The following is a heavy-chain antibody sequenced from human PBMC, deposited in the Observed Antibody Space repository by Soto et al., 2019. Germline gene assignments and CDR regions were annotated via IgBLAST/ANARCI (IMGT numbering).Heavy chain of an antibody. J-gene: IGHJ4*02. CDR3: ARGRGPIAARNHKFDY. Sequence: GASVKVSCKASGYTFTSYDINWVRQATGQGLEWMGWMNPNRGNTGYAQKFQGRVTMTRNTSISTAYMELSSLRSEDTAVYYCARGRGPIAARNHKFDYWGQGTLVTVSS. CDR1: GYTFTSYD. CDR2: MNPNRGNT. D-gene: IGHD6-6*01. V-gene: IGHV1-8*02.